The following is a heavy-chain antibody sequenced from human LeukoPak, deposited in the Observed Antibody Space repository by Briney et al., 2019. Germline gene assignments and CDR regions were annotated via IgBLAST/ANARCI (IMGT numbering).Heavy chain of an antibody. V-gene: IGHV3-23*01. CDR1: GFTFSNYA. J-gene: IGHJ4*02. D-gene: IGHD2-15*01. CDR2: ISNNGGST. CDR3: ARQLGYCSDGSCYFDY. Sequence: PGGSLGLSCAATGFTFSNYAMSWVRQAPGRGLEWVSAISNNGGSTYDADSMKGRFTISRDNSKNTLHLQMNSLRAEDTAVYHCARQLGYCSDGSCYFDYWGQGTLVTVSS.